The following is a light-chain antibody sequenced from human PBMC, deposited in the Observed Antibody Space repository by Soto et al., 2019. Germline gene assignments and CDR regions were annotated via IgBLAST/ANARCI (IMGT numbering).Light chain of an antibody. CDR2: LGS. CDR1: QSLLHRNGYNF. V-gene: IGKV2-28*01. Sequence: DLLLPQSPLSLPVTPGDPSSISCMSSQSLLHRNGYNFLLWYLQKPGQSPQLLIYLGSNRASGVPDRFSGSGSGTDFTLKISRVEAEDVGVYYCMQSLQTLTFGHPTNVAIK. CDR3: MQSLQTLT. J-gene: IGKJ3*01.